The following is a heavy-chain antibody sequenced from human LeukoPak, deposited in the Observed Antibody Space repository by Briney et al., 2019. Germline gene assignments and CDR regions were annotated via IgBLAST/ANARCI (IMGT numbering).Heavy chain of an antibody. Sequence: GGSLRLSCAVSGITLSNYGMSWVRQAPGKGLEWVAGISGSGGGTNYADSVKGRFSISRANPKNKLYLQMNSLRAEDTAVYFCAKRGVVIRVILVGFHKEAYYFDSWGQGALVTVSS. CDR1: GITLSNYG. V-gene: IGHV3-23*01. CDR3: AKRGVVIRVILVGFHKEAYYFDS. CDR2: ISGSGGGT. D-gene: IGHD3-22*01. J-gene: IGHJ4*02.